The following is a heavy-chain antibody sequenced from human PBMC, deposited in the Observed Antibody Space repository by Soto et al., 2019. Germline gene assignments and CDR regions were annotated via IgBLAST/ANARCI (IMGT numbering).Heavy chain of an antibody. CDR1: GFTFSSYA. D-gene: IGHD3-9*01. Sequence: PGGSLRLSCGASGFTFSSYALHWVRQAPGKGLEYVSAISSNGGNRYYADSVKGRFTISRDNSKNTLYLQMGSLRAEDMAVYHCARDRYDILTPDWHFDLWGRGTLVTVSS. J-gene: IGHJ2*01. CDR2: ISSNGGNR. CDR3: ARDRYDILTPDWHFDL. V-gene: IGHV3-64*02.